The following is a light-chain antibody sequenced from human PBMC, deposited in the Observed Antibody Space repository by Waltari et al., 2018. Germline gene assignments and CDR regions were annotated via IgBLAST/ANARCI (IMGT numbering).Light chain of an antibody. CDR1: QRVLSSSNNKNY. CDR2: WSS. J-gene: IGKJ2*01. Sequence: DIVMTQSPDSLAVSLGERATINCKSSQRVLSSSNNKNYLGWEQEKPGQPPKTLISWSSTRESGVPDRCRGGGSGTDFTLTISSLQAEDVAVYYCQQCYSFPYTFGQGTKLEIK. V-gene: IGKV4-1*01. CDR3: QQCYSFPYT.